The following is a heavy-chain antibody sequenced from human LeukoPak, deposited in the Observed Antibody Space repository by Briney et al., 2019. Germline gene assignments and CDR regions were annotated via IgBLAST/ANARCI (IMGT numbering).Heavy chain of an antibody. J-gene: IGHJ4*02. Sequence: GGSLRLSCTASGFTFSYYGMHWVRQAPGKGLEWVSFIRYDGNDKFYADSVKGRFAISRDTSRNTLYLQMNSLRADDTAVYYCATGGGPGWFGELFRGYFFDYWGQGTLVTVSS. CDR1: GFTFSYYG. CDR2: IRYDGNDK. V-gene: IGHV3-30*02. D-gene: IGHD3-10*01. CDR3: ATGGGPGWFGELFRGYFFDY.